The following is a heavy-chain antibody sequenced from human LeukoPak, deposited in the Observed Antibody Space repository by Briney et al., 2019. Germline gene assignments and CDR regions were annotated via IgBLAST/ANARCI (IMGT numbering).Heavy chain of an antibody. Sequence: SETLSLTCAVYGGSFSGYYWSWIRQPPGKGLEWVGEINHSGSTNYNPSLTSRVTLSVDTSKNQFSLKLSSLTAADAAVYYCARVGVGYTYGYAGYYWGQGTLFTVSS. CDR3: ARVGVGYTYGYAGYY. D-gene: IGHD5-18*01. V-gene: IGHV4-34*01. CDR1: GGSFSGYY. CDR2: INHSGST. J-gene: IGHJ4*02.